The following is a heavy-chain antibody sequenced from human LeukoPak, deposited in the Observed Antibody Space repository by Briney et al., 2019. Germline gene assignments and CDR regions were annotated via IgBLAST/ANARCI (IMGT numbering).Heavy chain of an antibody. CDR1: GFTFSSFD. V-gene: IGHV3-48*03. CDR2: ISSSGSPI. CDR3: ATRGRSTKLGI. D-gene: IGHD2-2*01. J-gene: IGHJ3*02. Sequence: GGSLRLSCAASGFTFSSFDMNWVRQAPGKGLEWISYISSSGSPISYADSVKGRFTISRNNAKNSLYLQMDSLRAEDTAVYYCATRGRSTKLGIWGQGTMVTVSS.